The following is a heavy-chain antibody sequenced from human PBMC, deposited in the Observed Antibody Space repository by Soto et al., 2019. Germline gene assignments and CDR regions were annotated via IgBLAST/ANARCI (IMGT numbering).Heavy chain of an antibody. J-gene: IGHJ3*02. CDR2: IRSKTNNYAT. Sequence: GGSLRLSCAASGFSFSGSAMHWVRQASGKGLEWVGRIRSKTNNYATAYAASVEGRFTISRDDSKNTAYLQMDSLKTEDTAVYYCATYGGYYWRAFDIWGQGTMVTVSS. CDR3: ATYGGYYWRAFDI. D-gene: IGHD3-22*01. V-gene: IGHV3-73*01. CDR1: GFSFSGSA.